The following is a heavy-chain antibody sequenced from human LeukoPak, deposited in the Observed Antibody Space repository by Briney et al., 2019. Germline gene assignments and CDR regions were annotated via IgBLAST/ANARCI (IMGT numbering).Heavy chain of an antibody. D-gene: IGHD3-3*01. J-gene: IGHJ4*02. CDR3: ARHSSVEWLLRVPQGIIDY. CDR2: IIPIFGTA. Sequence: SVKVSCKASGGTFSSYAISWVRQAPGQGLEWMGGIIPIFGTANYAQKFQGRVTITADESTSTAYMELSSLKASDTAMYYCARHSSVEWLLRVPQGIIDYWGQGTLVTVSS. CDR1: GGTFSSYA. V-gene: IGHV1-69*13.